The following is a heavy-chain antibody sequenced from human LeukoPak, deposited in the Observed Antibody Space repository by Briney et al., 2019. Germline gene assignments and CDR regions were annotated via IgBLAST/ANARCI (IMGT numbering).Heavy chain of an antibody. J-gene: IGHJ4*02. CDR1: GFTFSNYW. V-gene: IGHV3-48*01. CDR3: ARALSGSYFSLFFY. D-gene: IGHD1-26*01. CDR2: ISSSGSTI. Sequence: PGGSLRLSCAASGFTFSNYWMSWVRQAPGKGLEWVSYISSSGSTIYFADSVKGRFTISRDIPKNTLYLQMNSLRAEDTAVYYCARALSGSYFSLFFYWGQGTLVTVSS.